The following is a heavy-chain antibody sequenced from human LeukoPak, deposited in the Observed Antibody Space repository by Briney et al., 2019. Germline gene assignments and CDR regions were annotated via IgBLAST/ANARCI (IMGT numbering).Heavy chain of an antibody. Sequence: ASVKVSCKASGYTFTSYDINWVRQATGQGLEWMAWMNPNSGNTGYAQKFQGRVTMTRNTSISTAYMELSSLRSEDTAVYYCARGASGGYFDWSKRYFDYWGQGTLVTVSS. D-gene: IGHD3-9*01. CDR2: MNPNSGNT. V-gene: IGHV1-8*01. CDR3: ARGASGGYFDWSKRYFDY. CDR1: GYTFTSYD. J-gene: IGHJ4*02.